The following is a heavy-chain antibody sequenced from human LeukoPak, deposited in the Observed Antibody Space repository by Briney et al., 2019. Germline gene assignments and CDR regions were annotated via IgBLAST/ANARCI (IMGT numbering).Heavy chain of an antibody. D-gene: IGHD4-11*01. J-gene: IGHJ4*02. CDR3: ARLEWGMTTPYYFDY. CDR1: GGSISSYY. CDR2: IYYSGST. V-gene: IGHV4-59*01. Sequence: TSETLSLTCTVSGGSISSYYWSWMRHPPGKGVEWIGYIYYSGSTNYNPSLKSRVTISVDTSKNQFSLKLSSVTAADTAVYYCARLEWGMTTPYYFDYWGQGTLVTVSS.